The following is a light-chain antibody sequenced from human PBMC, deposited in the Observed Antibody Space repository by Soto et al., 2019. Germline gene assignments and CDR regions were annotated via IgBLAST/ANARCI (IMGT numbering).Light chain of an antibody. J-gene: IGKJ1*01. Sequence: DIQMTRSPSTLSASVVDKVTITCRASQSISSWLAWYQQKSGKAPMLLMYKGSSLESGVPSRFSGSGSGTEFTLTFSSLQPDDFASYYCQQYNSYSSFGQVAKVDIK. CDR2: KGS. CDR3: QQYNSYSS. V-gene: IGKV1-5*03. CDR1: QSISSW.